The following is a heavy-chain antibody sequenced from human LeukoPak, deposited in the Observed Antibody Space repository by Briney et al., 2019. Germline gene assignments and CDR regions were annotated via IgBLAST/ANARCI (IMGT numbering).Heavy chain of an antibody. CDR1: GYTFTSYG. CDR2: ISAYNGNT. D-gene: IGHD3-3*01. J-gene: IGHJ5*02. V-gene: IGHV1-18*01. CDR3: ARGSIFGVATNWFDP. Sequence: ASVKVSCKASGYTFTSYGISWVRQAPGQGLEWMGWISAYNGNTNYAQKLQGRVTMTTDTSMSTAYMELRSLRSDDTAVYYCARGSIFGVATNWFDPWGQGTLVTVSS.